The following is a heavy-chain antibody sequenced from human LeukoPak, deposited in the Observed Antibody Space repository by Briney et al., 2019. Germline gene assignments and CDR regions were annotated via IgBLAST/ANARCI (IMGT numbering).Heavy chain of an antibody. CDR3: ASGYYGFHDY. D-gene: IGHD3/OR15-3a*01. CDR2: ISSSSSYI. V-gene: IGHV3-21*04. CDR1: RFTFSSYS. Sequence: KAGGSLRLSCAASRFTFSSYSMNWVRQAPGKGLEGVSSISSSSSYIYYGDSVKGRFTISRDNAKNSLYLQMNSLRAEDTAVYYCASGYYGFHDYWGQGTLVTVSS. J-gene: IGHJ4*02.